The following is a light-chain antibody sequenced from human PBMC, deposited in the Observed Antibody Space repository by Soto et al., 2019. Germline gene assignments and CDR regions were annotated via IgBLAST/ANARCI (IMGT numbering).Light chain of an antibody. Sequence: DIQMTQSPSSLSASVGDRVTNTCRASQSISSYLNWYQQKPGKAPKLLIYAASSLQSGVPSRFSGSGSGTDFTLTISSLQPEDFATYYCQQSYSTPQITFGQGTRLEIK. CDR1: QSISSY. CDR2: AAS. CDR3: QQSYSTPQIT. V-gene: IGKV1-39*01. J-gene: IGKJ5*01.